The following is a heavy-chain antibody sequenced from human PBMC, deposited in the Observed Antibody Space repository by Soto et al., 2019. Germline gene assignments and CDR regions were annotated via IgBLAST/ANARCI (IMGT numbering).Heavy chain of an antibody. D-gene: IGHD5-12*01. Sequence: RASVKVSCKASGGTFSSYAISWVRQAPGQGLEWMGGIIPIFGTANYARKFQGRVTITADESTSTAYMELSSLRSEDTAVYYCARELGGYNYGHYSYYGMDVWGQGTTGTVSS. CDR2: IIPIFGTA. V-gene: IGHV1-69*13. J-gene: IGHJ6*02. CDR3: ARELGGYNYGHYSYYGMDV. CDR1: GGTFSSYA.